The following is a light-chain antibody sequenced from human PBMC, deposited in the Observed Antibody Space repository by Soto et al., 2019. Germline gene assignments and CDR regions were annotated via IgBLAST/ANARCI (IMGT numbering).Light chain of an antibody. Sequence: EIVLTQSPGTLSLSPGERATLSCRASQSVSSSYLAWYQQKPGQAPRLLIYGASSRATGIPDRFSGSGSGTDFTLTISRLEPEEFAVYYCQQYNNWPLWTFGQGTKVEIK. CDR2: GAS. CDR3: QQYNNWPLWT. J-gene: IGKJ1*01. CDR1: QSVSSSY. V-gene: IGKV3-20*01.